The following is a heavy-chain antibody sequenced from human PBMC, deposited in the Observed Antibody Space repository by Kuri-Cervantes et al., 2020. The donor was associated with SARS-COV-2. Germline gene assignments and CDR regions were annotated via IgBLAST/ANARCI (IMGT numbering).Heavy chain of an antibody. CDR3: ARDRAYNWNNSPFDY. CDR2: TYYRSKWYN. D-gene: IGHD1/OR15-1a*01. CDR1: GDSVSSNSAA. J-gene: IGHJ4*02. Sequence: SQTLSLTFAISGDSVSSNSAAWNWTRQSPSRGLEWLGRTYYRSKWYNDYAVSVKSRITINPDTSKNQFSLQLNSVTPEDTAVYYCARDRAYNWNNSPFDYWGQGTLVTVSS. V-gene: IGHV6-1*01.